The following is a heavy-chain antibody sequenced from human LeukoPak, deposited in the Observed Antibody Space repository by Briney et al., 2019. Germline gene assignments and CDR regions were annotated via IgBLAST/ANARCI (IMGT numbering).Heavy chain of an antibody. Sequence: SETLSLTCTVSGGSISSYYWSWIRQPPGKGLEWIGYIYYSGSTNYNPSLKSRVTISVDTSKNQFSLKLSSVTAADTAVYYCARSRSSLGATVPYNWFDPWGQGTLVTVSS. J-gene: IGHJ5*02. V-gene: IGHV4-59*01. CDR1: GGSISSYY. D-gene: IGHD5-12*01. CDR3: ARSRSSLGATVPYNWFDP. CDR2: IYYSGST.